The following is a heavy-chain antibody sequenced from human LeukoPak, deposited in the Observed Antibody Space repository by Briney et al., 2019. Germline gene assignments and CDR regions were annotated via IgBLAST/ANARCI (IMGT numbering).Heavy chain of an antibody. CDR3: ASLGYYDSSGYPRGYYYYYMDV. CDR2: IYTSGST. V-gene: IGHV4-4*07. Sequence: PSETLSLTCTVSGGSISSYYWSWIRQPAGKGLEWIGRIYTSGSTNYNPSLKSRVTISVDTSKNQFSLKLSSVTAADTAVYYCASLGYYDSSGYPRGYYYYYMDVRGKGTTVTVSS. J-gene: IGHJ6*03. CDR1: GGSISSYY. D-gene: IGHD3-22*01.